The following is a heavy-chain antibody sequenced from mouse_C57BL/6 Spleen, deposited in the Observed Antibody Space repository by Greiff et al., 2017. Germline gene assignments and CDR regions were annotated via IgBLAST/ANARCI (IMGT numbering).Heavy chain of an antibody. D-gene: IGHD2-3*01. CDR1: GYTFTSYW. CDR2: INPSNGCT. V-gene: IGHV1-53*01. J-gene: IGHJ3*01. CDR3: ARPYDGYYAFAY. Sequence: QVQLQQPGTELVKPGSSVKLSCKTSGYTFTSYWMHWVKQRPGQGLEWIGNINPSNGCTNYNEKFKSKATLTVDKSSSTAYMQLSSLTSEYSAVYYCARPYDGYYAFAYWGQGTLVTVSA.